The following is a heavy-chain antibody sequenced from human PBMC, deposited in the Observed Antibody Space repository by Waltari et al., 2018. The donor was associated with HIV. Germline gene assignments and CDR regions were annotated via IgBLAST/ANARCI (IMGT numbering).Heavy chain of an antibody. J-gene: IGHJ6*02. V-gene: IGHV3-7*01. D-gene: IGHD1-26*01. CDR2: RNQDETKK. CDR1: KFWFSRYW. Sequence: EALLVESGGGVVKPGGSLRLSCEASKFWFSRYWMVWVGQASGKGLVGVANRNQDETKKNYADFVKGRCSVSRDNGKSSVFLEMSRLRVQDTAVYFCARADQWGIFLYSYYGLDVWGRGTTVIVSS. CDR3: ARADQWGIFLYSYYGLDV.